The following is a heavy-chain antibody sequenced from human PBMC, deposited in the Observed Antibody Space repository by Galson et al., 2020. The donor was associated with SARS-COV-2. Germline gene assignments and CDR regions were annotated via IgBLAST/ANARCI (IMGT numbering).Heavy chain of an antibody. J-gene: IGHJ5*02. D-gene: IGHD6-13*01. V-gene: IGHV5-51*01. Sequence: GESLKISCKGSGYSFTSYWIGWVRQMPGKGLEWMGIIYPGDSDTRYSPSFQGQVTISADKSISTAYLQWSSLKASDTAMYYCARHESGSSSSWYGWFDPWGQGTLVTVSS. CDR2: IYPGDSDT. CDR1: GYSFTSYW. CDR3: ARHESGSSSSWYGWFDP.